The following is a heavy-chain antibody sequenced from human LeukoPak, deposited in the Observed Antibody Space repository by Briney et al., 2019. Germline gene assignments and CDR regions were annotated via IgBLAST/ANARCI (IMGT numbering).Heavy chain of an antibody. CDR3: ARATRYSSTVGWLGPLGY. V-gene: IGHV4-61*02. Sequence: SQTLSLTCTVSGGSISSGSYYWSWIRQPAGKGLEWIGRIYTCGSTNYNPSLKSRVTISVDRSKNQFSLKLSSVTAADTAVYYCARATRYSSTVGWLGPLGYWGQGTLVTVSS. CDR1: GGSISSGSYY. D-gene: IGHD6-13*01. CDR2: IYTCGST. J-gene: IGHJ4*02.